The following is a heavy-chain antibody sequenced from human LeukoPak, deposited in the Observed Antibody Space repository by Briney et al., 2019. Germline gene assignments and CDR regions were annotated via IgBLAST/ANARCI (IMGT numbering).Heavy chain of an antibody. D-gene: IGHD3-3*01. V-gene: IGHV3-30*03. CDR1: GFTFSSYG. J-gene: IGHJ4*02. CDR3: ARGDYDFWSGQQVDY. CDR2: ISYDGSNK. Sequence: PGRSLRLSCAASGFTFSSYGMHWVRQAPGKGLEWVAVISYDGSNKYYADSVKGRFTISRDNSKNTLYLQMNSLRAEDTAVYYCARGDYDFWSGQQVDYWGQGTLVTVSS.